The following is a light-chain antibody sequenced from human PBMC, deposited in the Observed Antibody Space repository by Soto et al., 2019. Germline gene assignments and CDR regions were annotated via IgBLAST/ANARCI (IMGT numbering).Light chain of an antibody. J-gene: IGKJ5*01. V-gene: IGKV1-39*01. Sequence: IQMTQSPSCLSASVGDRVTITCRASQSISGYLNWYQQKPGKAPNLLIYAASSLQSRVPSRFSGSGSGTDFTLTINSLHPEDFATYYCQQSYSTPITFGQGTRLEIK. CDR1: QSISGY. CDR2: AAS. CDR3: QQSYSTPIT.